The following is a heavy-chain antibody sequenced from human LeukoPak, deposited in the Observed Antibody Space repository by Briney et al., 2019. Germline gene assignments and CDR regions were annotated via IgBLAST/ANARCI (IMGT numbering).Heavy chain of an antibody. CDR3: ARTYYYGSGSYYNHNWFDP. Sequence: ASVKVSCKASGGTFSSYGISWVRQAPGQGLEWMGGIIPIFGTANYAQKFQGRVTITTDESTSTAYMELSSLRSEDTAVYYCARTYYYGSGSYYNHNWFDPWGQGTLVTVSS. V-gene: IGHV1-69*05. J-gene: IGHJ5*02. CDR2: IIPIFGTA. D-gene: IGHD3-10*01. CDR1: GGTFSSYG.